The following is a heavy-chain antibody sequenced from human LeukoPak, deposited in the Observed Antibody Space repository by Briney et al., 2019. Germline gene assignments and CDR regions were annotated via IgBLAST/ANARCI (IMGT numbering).Heavy chain of an antibody. V-gene: IGHV4-30-2*01. D-gene: IGHD3-10*01. CDR2: IYHSGST. J-gene: IGHJ5*02. Sequence: PSETLSLTCAVSGGSISSGGYSWSWIRQPPGKGLEWIGYIYHSGSTYYNPSLKSRVTISVDRSKNQFSLKLSSVTAADTAVYYCARVFGWLGDQLDPWGQGTLVTVSS. CDR1: GGSISSGGYS. CDR3: ARVFGWLGDQLDP.